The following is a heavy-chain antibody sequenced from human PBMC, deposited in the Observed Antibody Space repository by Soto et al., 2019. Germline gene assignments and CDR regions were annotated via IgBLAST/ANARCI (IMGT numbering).Heavy chain of an antibody. CDR3: AKLVYESSGYLEY. CDR2: ISNDESHI. Sequence: QVRLVESGGGVVQPGKSLRLSCVASGFIFSRYGMDWVRQAPGKGLEWVALISNDESHIYYADSVKGRFTISRDNSKNTVYLQMDSLSADDTAIYYCAKLVYESSGYLEYWGLGTLVSVSS. V-gene: IGHV3-30*18. D-gene: IGHD3-22*01. CDR1: GFIFSRYG. J-gene: IGHJ4*02.